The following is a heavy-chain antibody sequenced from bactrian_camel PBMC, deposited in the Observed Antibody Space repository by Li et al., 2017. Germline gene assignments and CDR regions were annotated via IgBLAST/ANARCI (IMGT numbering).Heavy chain of an antibody. D-gene: IGHD1*01. CDR1: GDSAGSSC. J-gene: IGHJ4*01. CDR2: TDSDGTT. Sequence: HVQLVESGGGLVQAGGSLTLSCAVTGDSAGSSCVAWFREVPGKKREGVAVTDSDGTTRYADSVQGRFTISKDNAENTLYLQMNRLKPEDTAMYYCAVEGDGFVPLDWRQGTQVTVS. CDR3: AVEGDGFVPLD. V-gene: IGHV3S53*01.